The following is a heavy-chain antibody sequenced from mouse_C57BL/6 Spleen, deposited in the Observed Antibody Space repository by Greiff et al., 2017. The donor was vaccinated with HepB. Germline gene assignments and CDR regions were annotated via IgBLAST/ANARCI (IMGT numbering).Heavy chain of an antibody. D-gene: IGHD2-2*01. Sequence: QVQLQQPGTELVKPGASVKLSCKASGYTFTSYWMHWVKQRPGQGLEWIGNINPSNGGTNYNEKFKSKATLNVDKSSSTAYMQLSSLTSEDSAVYDWARAGDLWFENWFAYWGQGTLVTVSA. CDR2: INPSNGGT. V-gene: IGHV1-53*01. CDR1: GYTFTSYW. CDR3: ARAGDLWFENWFAY. J-gene: IGHJ3*01.